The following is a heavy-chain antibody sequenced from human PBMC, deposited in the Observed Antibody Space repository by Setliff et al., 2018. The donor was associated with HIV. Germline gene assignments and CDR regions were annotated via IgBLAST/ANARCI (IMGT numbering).Heavy chain of an antibody. Sequence: SVKVSCKASGGTFSSYAISWVRQAPGQGLEWMGGIIPIFGTANYAQKFQGRVTITADESTSTAYMELSSLRSEDTAVYYCARGGNYYDSSGGFDYWGKGTLVTVSS. CDR2: IIPIFGTA. V-gene: IGHV1-69*13. J-gene: IGHJ4*02. CDR1: GGTFSSYA. CDR3: ARGGNYYDSSGGFDY. D-gene: IGHD3-22*01.